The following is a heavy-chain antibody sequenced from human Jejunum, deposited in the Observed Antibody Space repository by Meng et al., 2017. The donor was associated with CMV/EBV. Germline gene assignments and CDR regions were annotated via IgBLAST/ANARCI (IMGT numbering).Heavy chain of an antibody. CDR3: ARGPGGFGDFNFDS. CDR1: GGSISNHY. CDR2: IYFGGST. D-gene: IGHD3-10*01. J-gene: IGHJ4*02. V-gene: IGHV4-4*07. Sequence: LQESRPGLVGPSAPLSLTCSCSGGSISNHYWSWIRQPAGKGLEWIGRIYFGGSTNYNPSLKSRVTMSVEMSKNQFSMSLYSVTAADTAVYYCARGPGGFGDFNFDSWGQGTLVTVSS.